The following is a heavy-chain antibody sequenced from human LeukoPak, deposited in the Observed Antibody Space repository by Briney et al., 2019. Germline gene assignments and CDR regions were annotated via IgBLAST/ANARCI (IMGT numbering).Heavy chain of an antibody. CDR1: GGSISSYY. D-gene: IGHD2-2*01. CDR2: IYYSGST. J-gene: IGHJ4*02. V-gene: IGHV4-59*01. CDR3: ARAYCSSTSCYFDY. Sequence: PSETLSLTCTVSGGSISSYYWSWIRQPPGKGLEWIGYIYYSGSTNYNPSLKSRVTISVDTSKNQFSLKLSSVTAADTAVYYCARAYCSSTSCYFDYWGRGTLVTVSS.